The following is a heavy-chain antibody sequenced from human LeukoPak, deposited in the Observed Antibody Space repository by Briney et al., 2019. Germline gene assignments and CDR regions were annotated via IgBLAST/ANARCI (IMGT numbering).Heavy chain of an antibody. V-gene: IGHV3-30*04. J-gene: IGHJ4*02. Sequence: GGSLRLSCAASGFTFSSYAMHWVRQAPGKGLEWVAVISYDGSNKYYADSVKGRFTISRDNSKNTLYLQMNSLRAEDTAVYYCARDTIVAGRGRGYYFDYWGQGTLVTVSS. CDR3: ARDTIVAGRGRGYYFDY. D-gene: IGHD6-19*01. CDR2: ISYDGSNK. CDR1: GFTFSSYA.